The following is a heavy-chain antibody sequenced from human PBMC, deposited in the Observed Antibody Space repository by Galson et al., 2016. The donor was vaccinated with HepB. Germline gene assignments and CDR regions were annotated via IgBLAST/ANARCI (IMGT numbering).Heavy chain of an antibody. CDR2: VSDDGNNK. CDR3: AKDIRAQFEAGTV. CDR1: GFTFRRYG. D-gene: IGHD1-1*01. J-gene: IGHJ4*02. V-gene: IGHV3-30*18. Sequence: SPRLSCAASGFTFRRYGMHWVRLTPGVGLEWVAAVSDDGNNKEYGDSVRGRFTISRDNSQNTVSLEMNSLRVEDTAVYYCAKDIRAQFEAGTVWGRGTLVTVSS.